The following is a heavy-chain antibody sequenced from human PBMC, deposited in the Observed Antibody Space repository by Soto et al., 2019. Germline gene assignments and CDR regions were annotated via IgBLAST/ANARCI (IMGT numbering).Heavy chain of an antibody. Sequence: EVQLVESGGGLVQPGGSLRLSCAASGFTFSSYWTTWVRQAPGKGLEWVANIKQDESKRYYVDSVEGRFTISRDNAKNSLFLQMNSLRAEDTAVYYCARDSSPSYSSRWYDAFDIWGQGTMVTVSS. CDR1: GFTFSSYW. D-gene: IGHD6-13*01. CDR2: IKQDESKR. V-gene: IGHV3-7*05. J-gene: IGHJ3*02. CDR3: ARDSSPSYSSRWYDAFDI.